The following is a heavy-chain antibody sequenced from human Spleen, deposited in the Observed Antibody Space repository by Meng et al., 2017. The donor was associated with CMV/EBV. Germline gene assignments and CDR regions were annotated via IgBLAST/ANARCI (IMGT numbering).Heavy chain of an antibody. J-gene: IGHJ4*02. D-gene: IGHD3-3*01. V-gene: IGHV3-23*01. CDR1: GFTFSSYA. Sequence: GESMKISCAASGFTFSSYAMSWVRQAPGKGLEWVSAISGSGGSTYYADSVKGRFTISRDNSKNTLYLQMDSLRAEDTAVYYCAKVSGNYDFWSASEYWGQGTPVTVSS. CDR3: AKVSGNYDFWSASEY. CDR2: ISGSGGST.